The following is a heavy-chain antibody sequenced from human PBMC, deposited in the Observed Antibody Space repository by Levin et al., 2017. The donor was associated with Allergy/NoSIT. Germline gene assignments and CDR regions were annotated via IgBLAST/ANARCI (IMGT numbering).Heavy chain of an antibody. CDR2: IYWDDDK. CDR1: GFSLTTAGVA. Sequence: SGPTLVKPPQTLTLTCTFSGFSLTTAGVAVGWIRQPPGKALEWLALIYWDDDKRYSPSLKNRLTITKDTSKNQVVLTLTNMDPADTATYYCARARYYDLEGNWFDPWGQGTLVTVSS. J-gene: IGHJ5*02. CDR3: ARARYYDLEGNWFDP. D-gene: IGHD3-3*01. V-gene: IGHV2-5*02.